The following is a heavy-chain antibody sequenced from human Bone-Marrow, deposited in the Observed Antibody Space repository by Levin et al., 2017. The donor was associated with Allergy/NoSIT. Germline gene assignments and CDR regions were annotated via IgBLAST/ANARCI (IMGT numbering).Heavy chain of an antibody. CDR3: ARHGLPSIAARPGLPSNWFDP. D-gene: IGHD6-6*01. J-gene: IGHJ5*02. CDR2: INHSGST. Sequence: SETLSLTCAVYGGSFSGYYWSWIRQPPGKGLEWIGEINHSGSTNYNPSLKSRVTISVDTSKNQFSLKLSSVTAADTAVYYCARHGLPSIAARPGLPSNWFDPWGQGTLVTVSS. V-gene: IGHV4-34*01. CDR1: GGSFSGYY.